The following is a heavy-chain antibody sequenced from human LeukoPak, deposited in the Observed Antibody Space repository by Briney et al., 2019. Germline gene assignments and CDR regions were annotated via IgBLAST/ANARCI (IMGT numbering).Heavy chain of an antibody. V-gene: IGHV1-2*02. Sequence: ASVKVSCKASGYTFTGYYMHWVRQAPGQGLEWMGWINPNSGGTNYAQKFQGRVTMTRDTSISTAYMELSRLRSDDTAVYYCARGGYCSGDSCYSGNWFDPWGQGTLVTVSS. D-gene: IGHD2-15*01. J-gene: IGHJ5*02. CDR3: ARGGYCSGDSCYSGNWFDP. CDR2: INPNSGGT. CDR1: GYTFTGYY.